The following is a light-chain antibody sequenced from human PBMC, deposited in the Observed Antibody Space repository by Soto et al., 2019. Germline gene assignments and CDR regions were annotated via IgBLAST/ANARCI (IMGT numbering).Light chain of an antibody. CDR3: QQYDTYPLT. J-gene: IGKJ4*01. CDR2: DAS. CDR1: QSINNW. Sequence: DVPMTQSPSSLSASVGDRVTITCRASQSINNWLAWYQQKPGKAPKFLIYDASTLETGVPSRFSGSASGTEFTLTISGLQPEDVASYYCQQYDTYPLTFDGGTRVELK. V-gene: IGKV1-5*01.